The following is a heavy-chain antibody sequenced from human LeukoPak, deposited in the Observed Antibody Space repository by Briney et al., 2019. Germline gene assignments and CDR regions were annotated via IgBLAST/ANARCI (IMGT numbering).Heavy chain of an antibody. V-gene: IGHV3-30*04. CDR2: ISYDGRHK. Sequence: PGMSLILSCAASGFTFSSFAMHWVRRAPGKGLEWVAVISYDGRHKHYGDSVKGQFTISRDNSKNTLYVQMNSLRAEDTAVYYCAREQYGEHYFDYWGQGTLVTVSS. J-gene: IGHJ4*02. D-gene: IGHD4-17*01. CDR3: AREQYGEHYFDY. CDR1: GFTFSSFA.